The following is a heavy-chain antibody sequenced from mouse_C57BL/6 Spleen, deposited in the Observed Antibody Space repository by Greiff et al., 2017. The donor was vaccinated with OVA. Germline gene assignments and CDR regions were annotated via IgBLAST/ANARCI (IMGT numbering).Heavy chain of an antibody. CDR1: GFNIKDYY. J-gene: IGHJ4*01. V-gene: IGHV14-2*01. D-gene: IGHD1-1*01. CDR3: ARDYGSSYDDYAMDY. Sequence: VQLKESGAELVKPGASVKLSCKASGFNIKDYYMHWVKQRTEQGLEWIGRIDPEDGETKYAPKFQGKATITADTSSNTAYLQLSSLTSEDTAVYYCARDYGSSYDDYAMDYWGQGTSVTVSS. CDR2: IDPEDGET.